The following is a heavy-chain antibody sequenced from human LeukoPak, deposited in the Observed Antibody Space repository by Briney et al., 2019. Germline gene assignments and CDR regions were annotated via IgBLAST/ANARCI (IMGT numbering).Heavy chain of an antibody. V-gene: IGHV1-2*02. CDR1: GYTFSGCY. CDR3: ARGGYYDSSAYRVLDY. D-gene: IGHD3-22*01. CDR2: INPNSGGT. J-gene: IGHJ4*02. Sequence: ASVKVSCKASGYTFSGCYMHWVRQAPGQGLEWMGWINPNSGGTNSAQKFQGRVTMTRDTSISTAHMELSRLRSDDTAVYYCARGGYYDSSAYRVLDYWGQGTLVTVSS.